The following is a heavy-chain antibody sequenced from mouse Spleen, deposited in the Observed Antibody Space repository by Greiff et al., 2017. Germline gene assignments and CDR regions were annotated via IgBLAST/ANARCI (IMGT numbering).Heavy chain of an antibody. V-gene: IGHV1-55*01. D-gene: IGHD1-1*01. CDR1: GYTFTSYW. CDR3: ARGYYYGSSAGFDY. Sequence: QVQLQQPGAELVKPGASVKMSCKASGYTFTSYWITWVKQRPGQGLEWIGDIYPGSGSTNYNEKFKSKATLTVDTSSSTAYMQLSSLTSEDSAVYYCARGYYYGSSAGFDYWGQGTTLTVSS. CDR2: IYPGSGST. J-gene: IGHJ2*01.